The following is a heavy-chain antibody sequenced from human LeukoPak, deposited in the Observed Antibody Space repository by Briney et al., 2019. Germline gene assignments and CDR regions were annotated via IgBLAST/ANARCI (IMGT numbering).Heavy chain of an antibody. CDR2: IIPIFGTA. Sequence: SVKVSCKASGGTFSSYAISWVRQAPGQGLEWMGGIIPIFGTANYAQKFQGRVTITADKSTSTAYMELSSLRSEDTAVYYCARDFRVTYYDILTGYPRGGYFDYWGQGTLVTVSS. V-gene: IGHV1-69*06. CDR1: GGTFSSYA. CDR3: ARDFRVTYYDILTGYPRGGYFDY. D-gene: IGHD3-9*01. J-gene: IGHJ4*02.